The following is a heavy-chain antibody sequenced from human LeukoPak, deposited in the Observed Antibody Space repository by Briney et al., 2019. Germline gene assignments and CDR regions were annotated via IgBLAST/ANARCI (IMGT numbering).Heavy chain of an antibody. CDR3: AREGDDYYGSGSYRWGGFDP. CDR2: IYHSGST. V-gene: IGHV4-38-2*02. CDR1: GYSISSGYY. Sequence: SETLSLTCTVSGYSISSGYYWGWIRQPPGKGLEWIGSIYHSGSTYYNSSLKSRVTISVDTSKNQLSLKLSYVTAADTAVYYCAREGDDYYGSGSYRWGGFDPWGQGTLVTVSS. D-gene: IGHD3-10*01. J-gene: IGHJ5*02.